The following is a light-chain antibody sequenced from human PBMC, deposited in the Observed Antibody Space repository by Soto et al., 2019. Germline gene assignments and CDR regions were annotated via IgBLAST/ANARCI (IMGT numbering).Light chain of an antibody. CDR2: KAS. V-gene: IGKV1-5*03. Sequence: DIQMTQSPSSLSASVGDRVTITCRASQSISSYLNWYQQKPGKAPKPLISKASSLESGVPSRLSGSGSGTEFTLTISSLQPDDFATYYCQQYKSFRAFGQGTKVDIK. J-gene: IGKJ1*01. CDR3: QQYKSFRA. CDR1: QSISSY.